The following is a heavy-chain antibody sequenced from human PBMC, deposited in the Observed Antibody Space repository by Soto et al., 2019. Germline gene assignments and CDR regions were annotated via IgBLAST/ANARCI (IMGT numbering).Heavy chain of an antibody. CDR2: ISEDGGKK. CDR3: AKPLGSGYADAFNM. CDR1: GFTFSTYV. D-gene: IGHD3-3*01. V-gene: IGHV3-30*18. J-gene: IGHJ3*02. Sequence: PGGSLRLSCAASGFTFSTYVMHWVRQAPGKGLEWVALISEDGGKKYYADSVKGRFTISRDNSKDLLYLQMNSLRAEDTAVYYSAKPLGSGYADAFNMWGRGTMVTVSS.